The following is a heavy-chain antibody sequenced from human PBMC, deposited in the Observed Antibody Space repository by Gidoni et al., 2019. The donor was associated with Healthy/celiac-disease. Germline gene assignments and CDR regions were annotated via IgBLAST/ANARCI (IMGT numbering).Heavy chain of an antibody. V-gene: IGHV4-31*03. D-gene: IGHD6-13*01. Sequence: QVQLQASGPGLVTPSQTLTLTGTVSGGSISSGCYYWSWIRPHPGEGLAGIGYIYYSGSTYYNPSLKSRVTISVDTSKNQFSLKLSSVTAADTAVYYCARVRLAAAPFDYWGQGTLVTVSS. CDR3: ARVRLAAAPFDY. CDR2: IYYSGST. CDR1: GGSISSGCYY. J-gene: IGHJ4*02.